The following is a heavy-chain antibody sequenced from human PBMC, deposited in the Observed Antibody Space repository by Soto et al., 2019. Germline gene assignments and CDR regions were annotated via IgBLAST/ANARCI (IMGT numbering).Heavy chain of an antibody. J-gene: IGHJ5*02. V-gene: IGHV4-59*01. CDR3: ARGLTSYYDFWSGYPNWFDP. CDR2: IYYSGST. Sequence: PSETLSLTCTVSGGSISSYYWSWIRQPPGKGLEWIGYIYYSGSTNYNPFLKSRVTISVDTSKNQFSLKLSSVTAADTAVYYCARGLTSYYDFWSGYPNWFDPWGQGTLVTVSS. D-gene: IGHD3-3*01. CDR1: GGSISSYY.